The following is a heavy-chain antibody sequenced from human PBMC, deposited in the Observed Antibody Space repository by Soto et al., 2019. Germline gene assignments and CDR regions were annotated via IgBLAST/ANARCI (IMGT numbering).Heavy chain of an antibody. CDR3: ARGQEGVVATH. J-gene: IGHJ4*02. Sequence: QVQLQQWGAGLLKPSVTLSLNCAVNGGSLSGYYWSWIRQPPGKGLEWIGEIKDGGRTNYSPSLKSRATISSDTSNNQFSLRLYSVTAADTGVYYCARGQEGVVATHWDQGTLVTVSS. CDR1: GGSLSGYY. V-gene: IGHV4-34*01. D-gene: IGHD5-12*01. CDR2: IKDGGRT.